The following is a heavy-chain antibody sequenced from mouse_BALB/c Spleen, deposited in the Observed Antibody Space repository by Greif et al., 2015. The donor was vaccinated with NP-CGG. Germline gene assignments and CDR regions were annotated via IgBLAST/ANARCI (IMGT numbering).Heavy chain of an antibody. CDR1: GDSITSGY. CDR3: ARSGDGYYGGFAY. J-gene: IGHJ3*01. Sequence: EVQLQQSGPSLVKPSQTLSLTCSVTGDSITSGYWNWIRKFPGSKLEYMGYISYSGSTYYNPFLKSRISITRDTSKNQYYLQLNSVTTEDTATYYCARSGDGYYGGFAYWGQGTLVTVSA. CDR2: ISYSGST. V-gene: IGHV3-8*02. D-gene: IGHD2-3*01.